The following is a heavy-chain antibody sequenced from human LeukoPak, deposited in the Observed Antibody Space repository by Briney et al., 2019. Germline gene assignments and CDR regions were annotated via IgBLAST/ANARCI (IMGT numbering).Heavy chain of an antibody. Sequence: SETLSLTCTVSSVSISSSSYYWGWIRQPPGKGLEWIGSIYYTGSTYYNPSLKSRVTISVDTSKNQFSLKLSSVTAADTAVYYCARVTMVRGVMMTFDIWGQGTMVTVSS. CDR3: ARVTMVRGVMMTFDI. D-gene: IGHD3-10*01. V-gene: IGHV4-39*07. CDR2: IYYTGST. CDR1: SVSISSSSYY. J-gene: IGHJ3*02.